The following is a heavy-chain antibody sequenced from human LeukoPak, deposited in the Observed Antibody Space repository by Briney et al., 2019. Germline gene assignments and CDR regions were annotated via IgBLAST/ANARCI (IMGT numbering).Heavy chain of an antibody. J-gene: IGHJ2*01. D-gene: IGHD3-22*01. CDR3: ARDNPHNYYDSSGYSYWYFDL. CDR2: IYYSGST. Sequence: PSGTLSLTCTVSGGSISSYYWSWIRQPPGKGLEWIGYIYYSGSTDYNPSLKSRVTISVDTSKNQFSLKLSSVTAADTAVYYCARDNPHNYYDSSGYSYWYFDLWGRGTLVTVSS. CDR1: GGSISSYY. V-gene: IGHV4-59*01.